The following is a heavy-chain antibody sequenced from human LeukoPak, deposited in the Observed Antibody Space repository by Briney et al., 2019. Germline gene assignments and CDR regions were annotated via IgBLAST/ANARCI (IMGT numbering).Heavy chain of an antibody. V-gene: IGHV3-21*01. J-gene: IGHJ4*02. CDR1: GFTFSSYS. Sequence: GGSLRLSCAASGFTFSSYSMNWVRQAPGKGLEWVSSISSSSSYIYYADSVKGRFTISRDNAKNSLYLQMNSLRAEDTAVYYCARDPQGGTTFDYWGQGTLVTVSS. CDR2: ISSSSSYI. D-gene: IGHD1-1*01. CDR3: ARDPQGGTTFDY.